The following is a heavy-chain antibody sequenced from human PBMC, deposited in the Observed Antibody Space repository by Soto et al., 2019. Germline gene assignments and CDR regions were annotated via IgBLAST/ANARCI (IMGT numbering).Heavy chain of an antibody. Sequence: SVKVSCKASGGTFDSYVISWLRQAPGQGLEWMGGIMPIFGTPNYAQKFLGRVTISADESTSTAYLELSSLTSDDTAVYYCARVHSSGIFYFVDPWGQGTLVTVSS. J-gene: IGHJ5*02. V-gene: IGHV1-69*13. CDR2: IMPIFGTP. CDR1: GGTFDSYV. CDR3: ARVHSSGIFYFVDP. D-gene: IGHD3-10*01.